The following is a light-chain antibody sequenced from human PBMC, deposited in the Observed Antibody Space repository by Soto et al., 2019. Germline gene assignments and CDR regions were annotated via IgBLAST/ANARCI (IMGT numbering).Light chain of an antibody. V-gene: IGLV2-14*01. CDR1: SRDVGGYNY. Sequence: QSVLTQPASVSGSPGQSITISCTGTSRDVGGYNYVSWYQQRPGKAPKLMIYNVNNRPSGVSDRFSGSKSGNTASLTTSGLQAEDEADYYCNSYSNSTTLYVFGTGTKVTVL. CDR3: NSYSNSTTLYV. J-gene: IGLJ1*01. CDR2: NVN.